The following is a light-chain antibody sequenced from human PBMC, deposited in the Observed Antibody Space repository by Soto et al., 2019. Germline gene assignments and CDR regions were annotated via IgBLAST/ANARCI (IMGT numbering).Light chain of an antibody. CDR1: GSNIGAGYD. V-gene: IGLV1-40*01. CDR3: QSYDSNLSGYV. J-gene: IGLJ1*01. Sequence: QSVLTQPPSVSGAPGQRVTISCTGSGSNIGAGYDVHWYQQLPGTAPKLLIYVNSNRPSGVPDRFSGSKSGTSASLAITGLQAEDEADYYCQSYDSNLSGYVFGTGTKLTVL. CDR2: VNS.